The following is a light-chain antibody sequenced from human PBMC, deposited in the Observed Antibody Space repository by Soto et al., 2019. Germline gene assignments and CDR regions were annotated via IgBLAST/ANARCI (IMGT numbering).Light chain of an antibody. CDR3: QQRSNWPPGVT. CDR1: QIVTTY. CDR2: DAS. Sequence: EVGLTQSQATLSLSPGYRATLSCTASQIVTTYLAWYQQKPGQAPRLLIYDASTMATGIPARFSGSGSGTDFTLTISSLEPEDFAVYYCQQRSNWPPGVTFGPGTKVDIK. J-gene: IGKJ3*01. V-gene: IGKV3-11*01.